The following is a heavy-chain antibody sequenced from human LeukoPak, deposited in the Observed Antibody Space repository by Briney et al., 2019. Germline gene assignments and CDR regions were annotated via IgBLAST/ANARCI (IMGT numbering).Heavy chain of an antibody. CDR2: IYYSGST. D-gene: IGHD2-15*01. Sequence: SETLSLTCTVSGGSISSSSYYWGWIRQPPGKGLEWIGSIYYSGSTYYNPSLKSRVTISVDTSKNQFSLNLSSVTAADTAVYYCARTLIHCSGGSCTVHAAFDIWGQGTMVTVSS. V-gene: IGHV4-39*07. CDR3: ARTLIHCSGGSCTVHAAFDI. J-gene: IGHJ3*02. CDR1: GGSISSSSYY.